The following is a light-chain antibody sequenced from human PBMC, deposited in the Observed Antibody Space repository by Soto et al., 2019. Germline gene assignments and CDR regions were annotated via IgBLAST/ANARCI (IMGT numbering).Light chain of an antibody. Sequence: EIVLTQSPGTLSLSPGERDTLSCRASQSVSSSYLAWYQQKPGQAPRLLIYGASSRATGIPDRFSGSGSGTDFTLTISRLEPEDFAVYFCQYYGDSLTFGGGTKVDIK. CDR1: QSVSSSY. J-gene: IGKJ4*01. CDR2: GAS. CDR3: QYYGDSLT. V-gene: IGKV3-20*01.